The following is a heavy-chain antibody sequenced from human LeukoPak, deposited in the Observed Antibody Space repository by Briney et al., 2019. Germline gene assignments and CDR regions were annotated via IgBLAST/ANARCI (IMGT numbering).Heavy chain of an antibody. CDR3: ARAGAYCSSTSCYGPAYY. V-gene: IGHV3-30-3*01. CDR1: GFTFSSYA. Sequence: TGGSLRLSCAASGFTFSSYAMHWVRQAPGKGLEWVAVISYDGSNKFYADSVKGRFTISRDNAKNSLYLQMNSLRTEDTAVYYCARAGAYCSSTSCYGPAYYWGQGTLVTVSS. D-gene: IGHD2-2*01. J-gene: IGHJ4*02. CDR2: ISYDGSNK.